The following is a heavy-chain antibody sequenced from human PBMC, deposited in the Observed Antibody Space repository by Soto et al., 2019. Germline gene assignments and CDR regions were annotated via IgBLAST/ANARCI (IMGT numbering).Heavy chain of an antibody. CDR3: ARVGPWDYVWASYRPGAPPPLYGMDV. V-gene: IGHV1-18*04. CDR2: ISAYNGNT. CDR1: GYTFTSYG. Sequence: QVQLVQSGAEVKKPGASVKVSCKASGYTFTSYGISWVRQAPGQGLEWMGWISAYNGNTNYAQKLQGRATMTTDTSTSTAYMELRSLRSDDTAVYYCARVGPWDYVWASYRPGAPPPLYGMDVWGQETTVTVSS. J-gene: IGHJ6*02. D-gene: IGHD3-16*02.